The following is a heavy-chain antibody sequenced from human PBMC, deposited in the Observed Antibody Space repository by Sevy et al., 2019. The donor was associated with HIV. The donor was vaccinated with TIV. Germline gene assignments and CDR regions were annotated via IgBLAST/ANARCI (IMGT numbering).Heavy chain of an antibody. CDR1: GFTFSSYG. CDR3: AKSSGGNVPNFDY. V-gene: IGHV3-30*18. D-gene: IGHD2-15*01. CDR2: ISYDGSNK. Sequence: GGSLRLSCAASGFTFSSYGMHWVRQAPGKGLEWVAVISYDGSNKYYADSVKGRFTISRDNSKNTRYLQMNSLRAEDTAVYYCAKSSGGNVPNFDYWGQGTLVTVSS. J-gene: IGHJ4*02.